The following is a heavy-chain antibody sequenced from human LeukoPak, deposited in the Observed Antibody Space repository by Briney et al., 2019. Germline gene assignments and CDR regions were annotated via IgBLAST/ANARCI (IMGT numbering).Heavy chain of an antibody. D-gene: IGHD3-9*01. J-gene: IGHJ4*02. CDR2: IVGSGSST. CDR1: GFTFRNYA. V-gene: IGHV3-23*01. Sequence: PGGSLRLSCAASGFTFRNYAMGWVCQAPGKGLEWVSAIVGSGSSTYYADSVKGRFTISRDNSKNTLHLQLNRLRAEDTAVYYCAKWGDYDILTGYYDPDYWGQGTLVTVSS. CDR3: AKWGDYDILTGYYDPDY.